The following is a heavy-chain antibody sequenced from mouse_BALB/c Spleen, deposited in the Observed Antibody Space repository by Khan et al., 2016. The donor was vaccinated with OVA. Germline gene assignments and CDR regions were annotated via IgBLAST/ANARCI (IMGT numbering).Heavy chain of an antibody. CDR3: ACELRGFTY. Sequence: EVKLLESGPSLVKPSQTLSLTCSVTGDSITSGYWNWIRKFPGNKLEYMGYISYSGNTYYNPSLKSRISITRDTSKNQYYLQLNSVTTEDTATFYCACELRGFTYWGQGTLVTVSA. CDR1: GDSITSGY. D-gene: IGHD1-1*01. J-gene: IGHJ3*01. CDR2: ISYSGNT. V-gene: IGHV3-8*02.